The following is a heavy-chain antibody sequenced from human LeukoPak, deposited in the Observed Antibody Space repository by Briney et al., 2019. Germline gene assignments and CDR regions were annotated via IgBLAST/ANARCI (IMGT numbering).Heavy chain of an antibody. CDR2: ISAYNGNT. CDR3: ARGPYCGGDCYPGFDY. V-gene: IGHV1-18*04. CDR1: AYTFTSYC. J-gene: IGHJ4*02. Sequence: ASGTLSCKPAAYTFTSYCTSWVRQVPKHGLEWMGWISAYNGNTNYAQKLQGRVTMTTDTSTSTAYMELRSLRSDDAAVYYCARGPYCGGDCYPGFDYWGQGTLVTVSS. D-gene: IGHD2-21*02.